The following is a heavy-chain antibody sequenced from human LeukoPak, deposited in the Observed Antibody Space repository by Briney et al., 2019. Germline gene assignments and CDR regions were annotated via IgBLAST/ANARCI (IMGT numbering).Heavy chain of an antibody. D-gene: IGHD4-23*01. Sequence: GASVKVSCKASGYTFTGYYMHWVRQAPGQGLEWMGWISPTSGGTNYAQKFQGRVTMTRDMFTSTDYMELSSLRSEDTAVYYCARDNSVEDTAWWFDPWGQGTLVTVSS. CDR3: ARDNSVEDTAWWFDP. CDR2: ISPTSGGT. CDR1: GYTFTGYY. V-gene: IGHV1-2*02. J-gene: IGHJ5*02.